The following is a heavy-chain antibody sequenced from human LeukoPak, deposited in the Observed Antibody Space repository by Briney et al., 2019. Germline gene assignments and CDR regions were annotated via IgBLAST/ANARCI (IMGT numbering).Heavy chain of an antibody. J-gene: IGHJ4*02. V-gene: IGHV4-59*08. CDR1: GGSISSYY. D-gene: IGHD3-10*01. CDR3: ARLIPYYYGSGSYTNGGYYFDY. Sequence: SETLSLTCTVSGGSISSYYWSWIRQPPGKGLEWIGYIYYSGSTNYNPSLKSRVTISVDTSKNQFSLKLSSVTAADTAVYYCARLIPYYYGSGSYTNGGYYFDYWGQGTLVTVSS. CDR2: IYYSGST.